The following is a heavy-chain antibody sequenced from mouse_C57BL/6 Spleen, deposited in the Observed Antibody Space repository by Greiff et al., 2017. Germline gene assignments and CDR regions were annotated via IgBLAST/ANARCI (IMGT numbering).Heavy chain of an antibody. V-gene: IGHV1-80*01. CDR3: ARGGPYYYGSSFFDY. Sequence: QVQLQQSGAELVKPGASVKISCKASGYAFSSYWMNWVKQRPGKGLEWIGQIYPGDGDTNYNGKFKGKATLTADKSSSTAYMQLSSLTSEDSAVYFCARGGPYYYGSSFFDYWGQGTTRTVSS. D-gene: IGHD1-1*01. J-gene: IGHJ2*01. CDR2: IYPGDGDT. CDR1: GYAFSSYW.